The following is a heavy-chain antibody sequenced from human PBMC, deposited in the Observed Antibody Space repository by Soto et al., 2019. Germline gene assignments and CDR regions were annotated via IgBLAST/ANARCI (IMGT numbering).Heavy chain of an antibody. CDR3: QRIPPHYDFWRGSGLGYDNCGMDV. CDR2: IDWDDDK. D-gene: IGHD3-3*01. Sequence: FCTSVVRPTETVTLTCSCSGFAVITSGMCVRWMRQPPGKALEWLALIDWDDDKYYTTSLKTRLTISKDTSKNQVVLTMTNKEQVYTATYYGQRIPPHYDFWRGSGLGYDNCGMDVWGQGT. V-gene: IGHV2-70*01. J-gene: IGHJ6*02. CDR1: GFAVITSGMC.